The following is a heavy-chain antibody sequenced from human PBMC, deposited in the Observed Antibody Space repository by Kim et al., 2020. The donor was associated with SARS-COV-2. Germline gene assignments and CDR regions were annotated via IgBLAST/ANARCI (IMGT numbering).Heavy chain of an antibody. CDR2: ISGSGGST. J-gene: IGHJ3*02. Sequence: GGSLRLSCAASGFTFSSYAMSWVRQAPGKGLEWASAISGSGGSTYYADSVKGRFTISRDNSKNTLYLQMNSLRAEDTAVYYCAKGLYLVVVAAVDAFDIWGQGTMVTVSS. CDR3: AKGLYLVVVAAVDAFDI. CDR1: GFTFSSYA. D-gene: IGHD2-15*01. V-gene: IGHV3-23*01.